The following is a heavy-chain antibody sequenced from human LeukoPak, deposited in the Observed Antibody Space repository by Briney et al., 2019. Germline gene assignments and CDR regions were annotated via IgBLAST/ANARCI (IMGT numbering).Heavy chain of an antibody. CDR2: IYPGDSDT. D-gene: IGHD3-16*01. CDR3: ARDRSYGGEEGPTDY. J-gene: IGHJ4*02. Sequence: GESLKISCKGSGYSFTSYWIGWVRQMPGKGLEWMGIIYPGDSDTRYSPSFQGQVTISADKSISTAYLQWSSLKASDTAMYYCARDRSYGGEEGPTDYWGQGTLVTVSS. CDR1: GYSFTSYW. V-gene: IGHV5-51*01.